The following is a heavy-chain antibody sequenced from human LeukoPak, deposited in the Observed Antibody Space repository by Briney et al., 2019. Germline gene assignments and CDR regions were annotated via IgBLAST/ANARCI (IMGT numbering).Heavy chain of an antibody. J-gene: IGHJ4*02. D-gene: IGHD1-14*01. V-gene: IGHV3-43*01. CDR2: AGWAGGTT. CDR1: GFNFDRYT. CDR3: ATQQGGNPPY. Sequence: GGSLRLSCATSGFNFDRYTIHWVRQAPGKGLEWVSLAGWAGGTTFYSDSVRGRFTISRDNAKNMLYLQVNSLRAEDTAVYYCATQQGGNPPYWGQGTLVTVS.